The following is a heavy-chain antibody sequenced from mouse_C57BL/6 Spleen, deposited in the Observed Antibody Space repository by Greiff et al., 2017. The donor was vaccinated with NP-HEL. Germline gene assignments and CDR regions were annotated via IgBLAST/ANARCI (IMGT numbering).Heavy chain of an antibody. Sequence: VQRVESGAELARPGASVKLSCKASGYTFTSYGISWVKQRTGQGLEWIGEIYPRSGNTYYNEKFKGKATLTADKSSSTAYMELRSLTSEDSAVYFCVGYDYDGVAYWGQGTLVTVSA. CDR1: GYTFTSYG. D-gene: IGHD2-4*01. J-gene: IGHJ3*01. V-gene: IGHV1-81*01. CDR2: IYPRSGNT. CDR3: VGYDYDGVAY.